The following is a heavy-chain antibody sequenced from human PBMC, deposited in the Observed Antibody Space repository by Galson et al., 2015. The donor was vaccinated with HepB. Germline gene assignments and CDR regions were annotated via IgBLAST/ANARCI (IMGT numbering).Heavy chain of an antibody. J-gene: IGHJ6*02. V-gene: IGHV3-49*03. CDR1: GFTFGDYA. CDR2: IRSKAYGGTT. Sequence: SLRLSCAASGFTFGDYAMSWFRQAPGKGLEWVGVIRSKAYGGTTGYAASVKGRFTISSDDSKRIAYMQMNSLKTEDTAVYYCTRYDIWSGYYSVGMDVWGQASTVTVS. D-gene: IGHD3-3*01. CDR3: TRYDIWSGYYSVGMDV.